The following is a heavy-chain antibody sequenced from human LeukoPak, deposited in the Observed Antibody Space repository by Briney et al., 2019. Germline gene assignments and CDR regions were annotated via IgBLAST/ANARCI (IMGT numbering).Heavy chain of an antibody. J-gene: IGHJ4*02. V-gene: IGHV3-9*01. D-gene: IGHD5-18*01. CDR2: ISWNSGSI. CDR3: ARDRGGYSYGPIFDY. Sequence: GGSLRLSCAASGFTFDDYAMHWVRQAPGKGLEWVSGISWNSGSIGYADSVKGRFIISRDNTKNSLYLQMTSLRADDTAVYYCARDRGGYSYGPIFDYWGQGTLVTVSS. CDR1: GFTFDDYA.